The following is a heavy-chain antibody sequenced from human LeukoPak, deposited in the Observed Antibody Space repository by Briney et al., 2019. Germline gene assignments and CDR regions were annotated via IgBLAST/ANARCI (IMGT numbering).Heavy chain of an antibody. D-gene: IGHD3-10*01. Sequence: SVKVSCKASGGTFSSYAISWVRQAPGQGLEWMGGIIPIFGTANYAQKFQGRVTITADESTSTAYMELSSLRSEDTAVYYCASGSGIYYYYYYMDVWGKGTTVTISS. CDR2: IIPIFGTA. J-gene: IGHJ6*03. V-gene: IGHV1-69*13. CDR3: ASGSGIYYYYYYMDV. CDR1: GGTFSSYA.